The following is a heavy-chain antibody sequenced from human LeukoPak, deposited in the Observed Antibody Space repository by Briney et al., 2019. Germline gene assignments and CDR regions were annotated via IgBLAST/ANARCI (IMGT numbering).Heavy chain of an antibody. CDR1: GGSISNYY. CDR2: IYYTGST. D-gene: IGHD3-10*01. J-gene: IGHJ6*03. CDR3: ARDSQITMVRGGGFDYYYYMDV. Sequence: SETLSLTCTVSGGSISNYYWSWIRQPPGKGLEWIGYIYYTGSTNYNPSLKSGVSISVDTSKIQFSLKLSSVTAADTAVYYCARDSQITMVRGGGFDYYYYMDVWGKGTTVTISS. V-gene: IGHV4-59*12.